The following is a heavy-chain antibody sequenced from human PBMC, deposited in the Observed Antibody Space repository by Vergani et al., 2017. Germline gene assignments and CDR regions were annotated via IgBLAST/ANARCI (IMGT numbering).Heavy chain of an antibody. V-gene: IGHV3-11*01. CDR2: ISSSGSTI. Sequence: QVQLVESGGGVVQPGRSLRLSCAASGFTFSDYYMSWIRQAPGKGLEWVSYISSSGSTIYYADSVKGRFTISRDNAKNSLYLQMNSLRAEDTAVYYCARGFYYYDSSGYVTDPWGQGTLVTVSS. D-gene: IGHD3-22*01. CDR1: GFTFSDYY. J-gene: IGHJ5*02. CDR3: ARGFYYYDSSGYVTDP.